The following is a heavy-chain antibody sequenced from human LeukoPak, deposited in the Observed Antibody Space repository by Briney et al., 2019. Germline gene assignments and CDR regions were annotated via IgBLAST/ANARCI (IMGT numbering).Heavy chain of an antibody. V-gene: IGHV4-59*01. Sequence: SETLSLTCTVSGSSISSYYWSWIRQPPGKGLEWIGYIYYSGSTNYNPSLKSRVTISVDTSKNQFSLKLSSVTAADTAVYYCARSSGSSWYGGIDSWGQGTLVTVSS. D-gene: IGHD6-13*01. CDR1: GSSISSYY. J-gene: IGHJ4*02. CDR2: IYYSGST. CDR3: ARSSGSSWYGGIDS.